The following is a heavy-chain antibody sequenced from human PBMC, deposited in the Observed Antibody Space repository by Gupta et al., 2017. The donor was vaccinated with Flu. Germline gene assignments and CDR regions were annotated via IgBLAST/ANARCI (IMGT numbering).Heavy chain of an antibody. D-gene: IGHD6-13*01. Sequence: QVQLQESGPGLVKPSETLSLTCTVSGGSISSYYWSWIRQPPGKGLEWIGYIYYSGSTNYNPSLKSRVTISVDTSKNQFSLKLSSVTAADTAVYYCARASSSWYDYGMDVWGQGTTVTVSS. J-gene: IGHJ6*02. CDR1: GGSISSYY. CDR2: IYYSGST. V-gene: IGHV4-59*01. CDR3: ARASSSWYDYGMDV.